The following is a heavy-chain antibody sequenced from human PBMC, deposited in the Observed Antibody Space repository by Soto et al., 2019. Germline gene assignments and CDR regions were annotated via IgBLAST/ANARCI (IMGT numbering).Heavy chain of an antibody. J-gene: IGHJ4*02. CDR3: ATDWGSGWGEGLGN. CDR1: GGTFDNSG. V-gene: IGHV1-69*18. D-gene: IGHD3-16*01. Sequence: QVQLVQSGAELKTPGSSVKVSCKTSGGTFDNSGFNWVRQAPGQGLEWMGRIIPLFVTPKYAQRFQGRVTITADASTATAFMELSNLRSEDTAVYFCATDWGSGWGEGLGNWGQGTLVSVSS. CDR2: IIPLFVTP.